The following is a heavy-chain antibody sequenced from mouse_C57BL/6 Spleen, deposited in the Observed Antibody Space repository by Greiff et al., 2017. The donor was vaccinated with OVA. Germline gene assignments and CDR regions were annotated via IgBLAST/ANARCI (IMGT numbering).Heavy chain of an antibody. D-gene: IGHD3-2*02. CDR1: GYAFSSYW. CDR3: ARDSSGYEDY. J-gene: IGHJ2*01. V-gene: IGHV1-80*01. Sequence: VQLKESGAELVKPGASVKISCKASGYAFSSYWMNWVKQRPGKGLEWIGQIYPGDGDTNYNGKFKGKATLTADKSSSTAYMQLSSLTSEDSAVYFCARDSSGYEDYWGQGTTLTVSS. CDR2: IYPGDGDT.